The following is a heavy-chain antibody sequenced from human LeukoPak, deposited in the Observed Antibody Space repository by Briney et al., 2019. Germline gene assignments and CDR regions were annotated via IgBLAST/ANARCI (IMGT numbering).Heavy chain of an antibody. CDR1: GYTFINYA. Sequence: ASVKVSCKASGYTFINYAIHWLRQAPGQRLEWMGWINAANGNTKYSQKFQGRVTITRDTSESTAYMELSSLRFEDTSVYYCARYSDDAWFDPWGQGTLVTVSS. J-gene: IGHJ5*02. CDR3: ARYSDDAWFDP. V-gene: IGHV1-3*01. CDR2: INAANGNT. D-gene: IGHD4-17*01.